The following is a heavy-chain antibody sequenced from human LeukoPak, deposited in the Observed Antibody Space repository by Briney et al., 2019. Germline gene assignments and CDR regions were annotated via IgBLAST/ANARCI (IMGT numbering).Heavy chain of an antibody. J-gene: IGHJ4*02. CDR3: ARRDISSGWSFDY. D-gene: IGHD6-19*01. Sequence: SSETLSLTCTVSGGSISNYHWSWIRQPAGKGLSGIGQIHTSGSTNYNPPLKSRVTMSIDTTEDQVSLTIRSVTAADTAFYYCARRDISSGWSFDYWGQGTLVTVSS. V-gene: IGHV4-4*07. CDR2: IHTSGST. CDR1: GGSISNYH.